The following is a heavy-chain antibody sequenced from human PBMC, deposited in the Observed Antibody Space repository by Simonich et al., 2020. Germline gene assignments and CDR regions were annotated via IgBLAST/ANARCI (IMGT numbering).Heavy chain of an antibody. Sequence: QVQLVQSGAEVKKPGASVKVSCKASGNTFTSYGIRWVRQAPGQGLEWMGGRSAYNGNTNYAPKLQGRGTMTTDTSTSTAYMELRSLRSDDTAVYYCARDQGGRAAAATDYWGQGTLVTVSS. CDR1: GNTFTSYG. CDR3: ARDQGGRAAAATDY. J-gene: IGHJ4*02. CDR2: RSAYNGNT. D-gene: IGHD6-13*01. V-gene: IGHV1-18*01.